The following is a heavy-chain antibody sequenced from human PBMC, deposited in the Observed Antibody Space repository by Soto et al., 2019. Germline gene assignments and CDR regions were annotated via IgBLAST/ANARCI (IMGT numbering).Heavy chain of an antibody. J-gene: IGHJ4*02. CDR1: GVSISSHDW. V-gene: IGHV4-4*02. D-gene: IGHD5-18*01. Sequence: QVQLQESGPGLVKPSGTLSLTCAVSGVSISSHDWWTWVRQPPGKGLEWIGESHQSWTTNYNSSLESRVTISVDKSKNQFSLKLSSVTVADTAVYYCATRDTSRFYWGQGILVTVSS. CDR2: SHQSWTT. CDR3: ATRDTSRFY.